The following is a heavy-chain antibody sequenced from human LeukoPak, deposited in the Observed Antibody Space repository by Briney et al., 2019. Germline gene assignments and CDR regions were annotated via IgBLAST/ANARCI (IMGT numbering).Heavy chain of an antibody. CDR2: INHSGST. CDR3: ARQIAVAGMNYFDY. J-gene: IGHJ4*02. CDR1: GGSISSSSYY. V-gene: IGHV4-39*01. D-gene: IGHD6-19*01. Sequence: SETLSLTCTVSGGSISSSSYYWSWIRQPPGKGLEWIGEINHSGSTNYNPSLKSRVTISVDTSKNQLSLKLSSVTAADTAVYYCARQIAVAGMNYFDYWGQGTLVTVSS.